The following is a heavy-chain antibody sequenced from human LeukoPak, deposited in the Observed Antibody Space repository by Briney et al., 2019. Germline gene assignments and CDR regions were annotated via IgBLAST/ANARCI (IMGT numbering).Heavy chain of an antibody. J-gene: IGHJ4*02. CDR2: ISSTVTTV. Sequence: PGGSLRLSCAASGFGFSGHYMSWIRQAPGKGLEWVAYISSTVTTVYYADSVKGRFTISRDNTKDSLYLQMSSLKAEDTAVYYCARGDCSAASCYYFDYWGQGTLVTVSS. V-gene: IGHV3-11*04. CDR3: ARGDCSAASCYYFDY. D-gene: IGHD2-2*01. CDR1: GFGFSGHY.